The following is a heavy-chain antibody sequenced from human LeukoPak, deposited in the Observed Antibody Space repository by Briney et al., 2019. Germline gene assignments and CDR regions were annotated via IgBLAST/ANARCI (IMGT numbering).Heavy chain of an antibody. D-gene: IGHD3-9*01. CDR2: INHSGST. CDR3: VRGRGLTGSYYFDY. V-gene: IGHV4-34*01. CDR1: GASFSGYY. Sequence: SETLSLTCAVYGASFSGYYWSWIRQPPGKGLEWIGEINHSGSTNYNPSLKSRVTISVDTSKNQFSLKLSSVTAADTAVYYSVRGRGLTGSYYFDYWGQGTLVTVSS. J-gene: IGHJ4*02.